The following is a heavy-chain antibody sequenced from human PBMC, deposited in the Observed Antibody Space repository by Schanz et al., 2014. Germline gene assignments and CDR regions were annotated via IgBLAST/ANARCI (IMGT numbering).Heavy chain of an antibody. Sequence: QVHLVQSGAEVKKPGSSVKVSCKASRSPFSSYTISWVRQARGQGLEWVGRFIPILDVGNYAQQFQGRVTFTADKSTSTAYMELSSLRYEDTALYYCARGTMPGTFDIWGQGTMVTVSS. CDR3: ARGTMPGTFDI. CDR2: FIPILDVG. J-gene: IGHJ3*02. CDR1: RSPFSSYT. V-gene: IGHV1-69*02. D-gene: IGHD2-2*01.